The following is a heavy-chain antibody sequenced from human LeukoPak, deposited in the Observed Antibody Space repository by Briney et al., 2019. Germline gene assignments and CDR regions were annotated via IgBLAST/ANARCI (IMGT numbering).Heavy chain of an antibody. Sequence: SETLSLTCTVSGGSISSYYWSWIRQPPGKGLEWIGYIYYSGSTNYNPSLKSRVTISVDTSKNQFSLKLSSVTAADTAVYYCARDGSGTLGGMDVWGQGTTVTVSS. J-gene: IGHJ6*02. CDR1: GGSISSYY. CDR3: ARDGSGTLGGMDV. D-gene: IGHD3-10*01. V-gene: IGHV4-59*01. CDR2: IYYSGST.